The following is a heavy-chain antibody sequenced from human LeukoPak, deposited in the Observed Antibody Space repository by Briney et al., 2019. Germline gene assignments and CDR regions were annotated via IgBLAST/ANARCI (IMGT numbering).Heavy chain of an antibody. J-gene: IGHJ4*02. CDR1: GFIFSSHW. Sequence: GGSLRLSCAASGFIFSSHWVHWVRHAPGKGLVWVSRISDDGSYTSNVDSVKGRFTISRDNVNNMLYLHMNSLRAEDTAVYYCASFGISWRSSYWGQGTLVTVSS. D-gene: IGHD2-21*01. CDR3: ASFGISWRSSY. V-gene: IGHV3-74*01. CDR2: ISDDGSYT.